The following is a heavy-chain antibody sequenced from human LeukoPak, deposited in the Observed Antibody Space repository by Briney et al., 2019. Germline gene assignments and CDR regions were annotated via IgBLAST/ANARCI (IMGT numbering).Heavy chain of an antibody. D-gene: IGHD3-22*01. CDR1: GYTFTGYY. J-gene: IGHJ4*02. CDR3: AREAYDSRAFDD. V-gene: IGHV1-2*02. CDR2: INPNGGGT. Sequence: ASVMVSCKASGYTFTGYYIHWVRQAPGQGLEWMGWINPNGGGTSYAQKFQGRVTMTRDTSISTAYMELSRLRSDDTAVYYCAREAYDSRAFDDWGQGTLVTVSS.